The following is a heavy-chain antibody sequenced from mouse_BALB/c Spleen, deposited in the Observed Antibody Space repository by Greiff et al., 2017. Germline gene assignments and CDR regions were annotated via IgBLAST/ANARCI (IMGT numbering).Heavy chain of an antibody. CDR1: GFTFSSFG. CDR3: APYGSSYVGFAY. Sequence: EVNVVESGGGLVQPGGSRKLSCAASGFTFSSFGMHWVRQAPEKGLEWVAYISSGSSTIYYADTVKGRFTISRDNPKNTLFLQMTSLRSEDTAMYYCAPYGSSYVGFAYWGQGTLVTVSA. CDR2: ISSGSSTI. J-gene: IGHJ3*01. D-gene: IGHD1-1*01. V-gene: IGHV5-17*02.